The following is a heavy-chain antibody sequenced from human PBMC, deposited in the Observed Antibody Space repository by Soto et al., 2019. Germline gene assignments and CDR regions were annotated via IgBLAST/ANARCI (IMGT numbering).Heavy chain of an antibody. J-gene: IGHJ4*02. V-gene: IGHV1-69*04. CDR1: GYTFTSYY. CDR2: IVPILGIA. CDR3: AREYSSGWLS. Sequence: SVKVSCKASGYTFTSYYMHWVRQAPGQGLEWMGRIVPILGIANYAQKFQGRVTITADKSTSTAYMELSSLRSEDTAVYYCAREYSSGWLSWGQGTLVTVSS. D-gene: IGHD6-19*01.